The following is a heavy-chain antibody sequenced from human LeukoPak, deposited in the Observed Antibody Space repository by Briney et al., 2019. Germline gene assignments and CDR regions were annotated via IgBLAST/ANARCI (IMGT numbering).Heavy chain of an antibody. CDR3: TRTGLRGVTGDYHALDV. V-gene: IGHV3-13*01. J-gene: IGHJ6*02. Sequence: GGSLRLSCAGNGFAFSGYDMHWVRQVTGKGLEWVSTIFGSGDTSYADSVKGRFTISRTSAESSLYLQMSSLRAGDTAVYYCTRTGLRGVTGDYHALDVWGQGTTVTVSS. CDR2: IFGSGDT. CDR1: GFAFSGYD. D-gene: IGHD2-21*02.